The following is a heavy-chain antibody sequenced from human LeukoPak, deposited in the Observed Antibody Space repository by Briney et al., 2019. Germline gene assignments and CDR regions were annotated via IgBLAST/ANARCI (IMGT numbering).Heavy chain of an antibody. CDR2: ISYDGSNK. J-gene: IGHJ4*02. Sequence: GGSLRLSCAASGFTFSSYAMHWVRQAPGKGLEWVAVISYDGSNKYYADSVKGRFTISRDNSKNTLYLQMNSLRAEDTAVYYCAKGTREAYDYWGQGTLVTVSS. CDR3: AKGTREAYDY. CDR1: GFTFSSYA. V-gene: IGHV3-30-3*01.